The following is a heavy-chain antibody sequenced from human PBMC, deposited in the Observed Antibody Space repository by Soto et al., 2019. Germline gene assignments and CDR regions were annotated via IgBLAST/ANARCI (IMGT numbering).Heavy chain of an antibody. V-gene: IGHV4-59*12. J-gene: IGHJ4*02. Sequence: SSETLSLTCSVSGGSISSYYWSWIRQSPGMALEWIGDIYYSGSTNDNPSLQSRITISVDTSQNQFSLKLNSVTAADTAVYFCAGKPNALSYFDYWGQGALVTVSS. CDR2: IYYSGST. D-gene: IGHD2-8*01. CDR1: GGSISSYY. CDR3: AGKPNALSYFDY.